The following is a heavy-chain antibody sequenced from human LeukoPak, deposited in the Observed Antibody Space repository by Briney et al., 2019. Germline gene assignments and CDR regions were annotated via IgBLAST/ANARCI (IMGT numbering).Heavy chain of an antibody. Sequence: ASVKVSCKASGYTFTGYYMHWVRQAPGQGLEWMGWINPNCGGTNYAQKFRGRVTMTRDTSISTAYMELSRLRSDDTAVYYCARDLDDSSGYYSDVLDYWGQGTLVTVSS. D-gene: IGHD3-22*01. CDR1: GYTFTGYY. CDR3: ARDLDDSSGYYSDVLDY. V-gene: IGHV1-2*02. J-gene: IGHJ4*02. CDR2: INPNCGGT.